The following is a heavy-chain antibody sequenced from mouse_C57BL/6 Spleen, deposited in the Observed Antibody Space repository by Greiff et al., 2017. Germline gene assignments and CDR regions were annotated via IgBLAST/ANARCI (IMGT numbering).Heavy chain of an antibody. CDR1: GYAFSSYW. CDR2: IYPGDGDT. V-gene: IGHV1-80*01. CDR3: AREDLPSMDY. Sequence: QVQLKESGAELVKPGASVKISCKASGYAFSSYWMNWVKQRPGKGLEWIGQIYPGDGDTNYNGKFKGKATLTADKSSSTAYMQLSSLTSEDSAVYFCAREDLPSMDYWGQGTSVTVSS. J-gene: IGHJ4*01. D-gene: IGHD5-5*01.